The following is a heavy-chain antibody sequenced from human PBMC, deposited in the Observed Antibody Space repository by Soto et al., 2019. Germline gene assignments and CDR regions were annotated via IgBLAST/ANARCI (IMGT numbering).Heavy chain of an antibody. Sequence: HPGGSLRLSCAASGYTFSSYVMTWVRQAPGKGLEWVSSISGVGTSKFYADSVKGRFTISRDNSKNILYLQMDSLRAEDTAVYYCTKDLVTTITTLGHWGQGTLVTVSS. V-gene: IGHV3-23*01. CDR1: GYTFSSYV. CDR2: ISGVGTSK. J-gene: IGHJ4*02. D-gene: IGHD4-17*01. CDR3: TKDLVTTITTLGH.